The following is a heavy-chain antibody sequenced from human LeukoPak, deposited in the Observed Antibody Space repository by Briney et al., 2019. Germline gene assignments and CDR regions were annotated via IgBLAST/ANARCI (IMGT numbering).Heavy chain of an antibody. CDR3: ARHPTVLKYYYYGMDV. CDR1: GGPISSYY. J-gene: IGHJ6*02. CDR2: IYYSGST. D-gene: IGHD4-11*01. V-gene: IGHV4-59*08. Sequence: SETLSLTCTVSGGPISSYYWSWIRQPPGKGLEWIGYIYYSGSTNYNPSLKSRVTISVDTSKNQFSLKLRSVTAADTAVYYCARHPTVLKYYYYGMDVWGQGTTVTVSS.